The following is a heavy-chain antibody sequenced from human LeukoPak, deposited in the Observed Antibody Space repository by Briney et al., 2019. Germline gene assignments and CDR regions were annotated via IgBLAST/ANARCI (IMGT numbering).Heavy chain of an antibody. Sequence: PSQTLSLTCAISGDSVSSNSAAWNWIRQSPPRGLEWLGRTYYRSKWYNDYAVSVRSRITINPDTSKNQFSLLLNSVTPEDTAVYYCAREGEVGTTWSWFDPWGQGTLVTVSS. V-gene: IGHV6-1*01. CDR3: AREGEVGTTWSWFDP. CDR2: TYYRSKWYN. J-gene: IGHJ5*02. CDR1: GDSVSSNSAA. D-gene: IGHD1-26*01.